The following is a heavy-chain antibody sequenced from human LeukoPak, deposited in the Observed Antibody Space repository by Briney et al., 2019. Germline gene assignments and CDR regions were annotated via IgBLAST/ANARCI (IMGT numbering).Heavy chain of an antibody. CDR1: GFTFSSYA. D-gene: IGHD3-22*01. CDR2: ISGSGGST. J-gene: IGHJ4*02. V-gene: IGHV3-23*01. Sequence: PGGSLRLSCAASGFTFSSYAMSWVRQAPGKGLEWVSAISGSGGSTYYADSVKGRFTISRDNSKNTLYLQMNSLRAEDTAVYYCARGYYDAGVLDYWGQGTLVTVSS. CDR3: ARGYYDAGVLDY.